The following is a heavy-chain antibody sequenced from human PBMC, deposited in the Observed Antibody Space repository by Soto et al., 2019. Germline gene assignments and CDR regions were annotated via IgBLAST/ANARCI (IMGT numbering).Heavy chain of an antibody. Sequence: EVQLFESGGGLVEPGESLRLSCAASGFIFKDFAMSWVRQAPGKGLEWVSTITTSDDITYSAESVRGRFTISRDNSANTPFLQMSSLRGDDTATYYCTKGDSSGYFDPSSGYSTPDHWGQGTLVTVSS. V-gene: IGHV3-23*01. D-gene: IGHD3-3*01. J-gene: IGHJ5*02. CDR1: GFIFKDFA. CDR2: ITTSDDIT. CDR3: TKGDSSGYFDPSSGYSTPDH.